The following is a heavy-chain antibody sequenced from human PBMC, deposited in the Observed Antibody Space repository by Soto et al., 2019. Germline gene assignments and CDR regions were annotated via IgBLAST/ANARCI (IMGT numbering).Heavy chain of an antibody. D-gene: IGHD2-15*01. CDR1: GGSISNYY. CDR3: ARAGAATLSDY. V-gene: IGHV4-59*01. CDR2: IYYSGST. J-gene: IGHJ4*02. Sequence: SETLSLTCTVSGGSISNYYWSWIRQPPGKGLEWIGYIYYSGSTNYNPSLKSRVTISVDTSKNHFSLKLSSVTAADTAVYYCARAGAATLSDYWGQGTLVTVSS.